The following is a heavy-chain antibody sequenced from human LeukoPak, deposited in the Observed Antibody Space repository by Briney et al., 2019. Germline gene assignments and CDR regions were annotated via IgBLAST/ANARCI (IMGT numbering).Heavy chain of an antibody. CDR1: GGSFSGYY. D-gene: IGHD6-13*01. J-gene: IGHJ4*02. CDR2: INHSGST. CDR3: ARGVVAAAGRTFDF. Sequence: PSETLSLTCAVYGGSFSGYYWSWIRQPPGKGLEWIGEINHSGSTNYNPSLKSRVTISVDTSKNQFSLKLSSVTAADTAVYYCARGVVAAAGRTFDFWGQGTLVTASS. V-gene: IGHV4-34*01.